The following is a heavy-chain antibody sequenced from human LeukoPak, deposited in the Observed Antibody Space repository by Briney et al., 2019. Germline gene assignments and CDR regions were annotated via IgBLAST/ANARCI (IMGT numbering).Heavy chain of an antibody. CDR2: IYYTGRS. J-gene: IGHJ4*02. Sequence: SETLSLTCTVSGGSIDSSSYYWGWIRQPPGKGLEWIGSIYYTGRSYCNPSLKSRVTIAVDTSKNQFSLKLSSVTAADTAVYYCARPEYSGSYTYWGQGTLVTVSS. V-gene: IGHV4-39*01. CDR3: ARPEYSGSYTY. D-gene: IGHD1-26*01. CDR1: GGSIDSSSYY.